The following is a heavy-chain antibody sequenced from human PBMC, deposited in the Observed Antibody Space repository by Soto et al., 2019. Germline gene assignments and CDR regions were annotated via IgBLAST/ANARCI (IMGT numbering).Heavy chain of an antibody. CDR2: IYWDDDT. CDR3: APAFGRTSWSNDAFDV. J-gene: IGHJ3*01. Sequence: HITLKESGPPLVKPTQTLTLTCIFSGFSFSADGVGVGWIRQPPGKTLEWLALIYWDDDTRYRPSLKSRLTITKXSXKNXVVLTMTNMHPLDTATYYCAPAFGRTSWSNDAFDVWGQGTVVTVSS. CDR1: GFSFSADGVG. D-gene: IGHD3-16*01. V-gene: IGHV2-5*02.